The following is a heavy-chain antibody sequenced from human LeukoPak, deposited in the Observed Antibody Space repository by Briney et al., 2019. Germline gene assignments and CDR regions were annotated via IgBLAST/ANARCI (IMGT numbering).Heavy chain of an antibody. V-gene: IGHV4-34*01. D-gene: IGHD2-2*01. CDR2: INHSGST. CDR3: ASPRYCSSTSCYAFDY. J-gene: IGHJ4*02. CDR1: GGSFSGYY. Sequence: SETLSLTCAVYGGSFSGYYWSWIRQPPGKGLEWIGEINHSGSTNYNPSLKSRATISVDTSKNQFSLKLSSVTAADTAVYYCASPRYCSSTSCYAFDYWGQGTLVTVSS.